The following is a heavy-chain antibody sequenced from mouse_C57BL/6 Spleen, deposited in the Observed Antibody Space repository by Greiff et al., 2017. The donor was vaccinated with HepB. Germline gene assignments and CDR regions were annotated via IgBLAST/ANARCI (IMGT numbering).Heavy chain of an antibody. J-gene: IGHJ1*03. CDR1: GYSITSGYY. CDR2: ISYDGSN. D-gene: IGHD2-4*01. V-gene: IGHV3-6*01. CDR3: ARAGLRTWYFDV. Sequence: EVQVVESGPGLVKPSQSLSLTCSVTGYSITSGYYWNWIRQFPGNKLEWMGYISYDGSNNYNPSLKNRISITRDTSKNQFFLKLNSVTTEDTATYYCARAGLRTWYFDVWGTGTTVTVSS.